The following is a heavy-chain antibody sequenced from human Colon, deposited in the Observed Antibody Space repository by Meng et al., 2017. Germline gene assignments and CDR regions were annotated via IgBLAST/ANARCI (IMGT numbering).Heavy chain of an antibody. CDR3: ARTDMLDS. Sequence: QVQLVQSGAEVRKPGASVKVTCKASGYTFTSSDINWVRQATGLGLEWLGWMNPNNGNTGSAQKFQGRVSMTRDTSIGTAYMELSGLTSEDTAVYYCARTDMLDSWGQGTLVTVSS. D-gene: IGHD3-16*01. CDR1: GYTFTSSD. J-gene: IGHJ5*01. CDR2: MNPNNGNT. V-gene: IGHV1-8*01.